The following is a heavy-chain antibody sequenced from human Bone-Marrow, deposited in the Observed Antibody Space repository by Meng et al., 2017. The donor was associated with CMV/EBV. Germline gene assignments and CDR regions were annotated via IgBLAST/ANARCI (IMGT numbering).Heavy chain of an antibody. V-gene: IGHV3-21*01. D-gene: IGHD2-2*01. Sequence: GESLKISCAASGFTFSSYSMNWVRQAPGKGLEWVSSISSSSSYIYYADSVKGRFTISRDKAKNSLYLQMNSLRAEDTAVYYCARLPLRYCSSTSCYYFDYWGQGTLVTVSS. J-gene: IGHJ4*02. CDR1: GFTFSSYS. CDR3: ARLPLRYCSSTSCYYFDY. CDR2: ISSSSSYI.